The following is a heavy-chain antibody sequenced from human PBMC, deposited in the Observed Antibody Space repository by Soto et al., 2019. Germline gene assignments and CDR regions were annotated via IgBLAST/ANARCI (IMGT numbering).Heavy chain of an antibody. Sequence: SVKVSCKASGGTFSSYAISWVRQAPGQGLEWMGGIIPIFGTANYAQKFQGRVTITADESTSTAYMELSSLRSEDTAVYYCASDYDSSGYFDYWGQGTLVTVSS. CDR1: GGTFSSYA. D-gene: IGHD3-22*01. J-gene: IGHJ4*02. V-gene: IGHV1-69*13. CDR2: IIPIFGTA. CDR3: ASDYDSSGYFDY.